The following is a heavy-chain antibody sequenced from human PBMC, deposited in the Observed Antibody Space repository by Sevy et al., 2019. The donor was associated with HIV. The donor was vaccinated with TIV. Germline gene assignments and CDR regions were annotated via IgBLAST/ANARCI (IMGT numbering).Heavy chain of an antibody. V-gene: IGHV3-30*18. J-gene: IGHJ6*02. CDR3: ANAYSGSYSHSYLYALDV. CDR1: GFSFSYYG. Sequence: GGCLRLSCIGSGFSFSYYGIHWVRQSPGKGLDWVALISYDGINEYYADSVKVRFTISRDNSKNTVYLEMNSLRNEDTAIYFCANAYSGSYSHSYLYALDVWGQGTTVTVSS. D-gene: IGHD1-26*01. CDR2: ISYDGINE.